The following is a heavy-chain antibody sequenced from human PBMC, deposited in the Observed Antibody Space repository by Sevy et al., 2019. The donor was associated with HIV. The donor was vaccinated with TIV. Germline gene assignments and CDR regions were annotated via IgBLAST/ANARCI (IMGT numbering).Heavy chain of an antibody. Sequence: GGSLRLSCAASGFTFSSYWMSWVRQAPGKGLEWVANIKQDGSEKYYVDSVKGRFTISRDNAKNSLYLQMNSLRAEDTAVYYCARARSMVRAVTYFDYWGQGTLVTVSS. D-gene: IGHD3-10*01. CDR3: ARARSMVRAVTYFDY. J-gene: IGHJ4*02. V-gene: IGHV3-7*01. CDR1: GFTFSSYW. CDR2: IKQDGSEK.